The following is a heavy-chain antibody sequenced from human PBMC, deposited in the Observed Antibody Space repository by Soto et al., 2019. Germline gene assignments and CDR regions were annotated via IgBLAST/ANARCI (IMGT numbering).Heavy chain of an antibody. CDR1: GGSISSYY. D-gene: IGHD3-3*01. J-gene: IGHJ6*02. V-gene: IGHV4-59*01. Sequence: PSVTLSLTCTVSGGSISSYYWSWIRQPPGKGLEWIGYIYYSGSTNYNPSLKSRVTISVDTSKNQFSLKLSSVTAADTAVYYCARDSGTRYYDFWSGSRQDYYYYYGMDVWGQGTTVTVSS. CDR2: IYYSGST. CDR3: ARDSGTRYYDFWSGSRQDYYYYYGMDV.